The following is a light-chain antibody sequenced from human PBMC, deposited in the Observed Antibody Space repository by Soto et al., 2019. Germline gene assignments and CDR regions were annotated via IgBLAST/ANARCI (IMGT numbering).Light chain of an antibody. Sequence: QPVLTQPRSVSGSPGQSVTISCTGTSSDLGGYNYVSWYQQHPGKVPKLMIYDVSNRPSGVPDRFSGSKSGNTASLTISRLQAEDEADYFCCSYAGSPWVFGGGTKLTVL. J-gene: IGLJ3*02. CDR2: DVS. CDR1: SSDLGGYNY. CDR3: CSYAGSPWV. V-gene: IGLV2-11*01.